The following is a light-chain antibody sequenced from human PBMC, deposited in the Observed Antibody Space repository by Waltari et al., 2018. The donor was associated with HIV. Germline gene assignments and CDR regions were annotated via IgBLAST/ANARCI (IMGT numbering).Light chain of an antibody. J-gene: IGLJ2*01. V-gene: IGLV3-21*04. Sequence: YELTQPPSVSVAPGQTAMITCGGNNIESKSVQWYQQKPGQAPVLVIYFDLDRPSGIPERFSGSASGNTATLTISRVDAGDDADYYCQVWDRSSDQVIFGGGTKLTVL. CDR1: NIESKS. CDR3: QVWDRSSDQVI. CDR2: FDL.